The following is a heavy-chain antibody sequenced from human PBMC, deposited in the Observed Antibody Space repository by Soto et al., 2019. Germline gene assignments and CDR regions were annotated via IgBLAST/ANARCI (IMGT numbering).Heavy chain of an antibody. D-gene: IGHD6-19*01. CDR2: ISGSGDST. Sequence: EVQLLESGGGLVQPGGSLRLSCAASGFTFSTYAMNWVRQAPGKGLEWVSGISGSGDSTYYADSVKGRFTVSRDNSKNTLYLQMNSLRAEDTAVFYCAKERSSGWSLDYWGQVTLVTVSS. V-gene: IGHV3-23*01. CDR1: GFTFSTYA. J-gene: IGHJ4*02. CDR3: AKERSSGWSLDY.